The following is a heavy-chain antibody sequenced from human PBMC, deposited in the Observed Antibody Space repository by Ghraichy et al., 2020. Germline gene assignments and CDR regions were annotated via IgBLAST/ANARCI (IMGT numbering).Heavy chain of an antibody. Sequence: ASVKVSCKASGYTFISYALHWVRQAPGQRLEWMGWIIAGNGNTHYAQKFQGRVTITRGTSASTAYMELSSLRSEDTAVYYCARLSRVHSSGWYYFDYWGQGTMVTVSS. V-gene: IGHV1-3*01. D-gene: IGHD6-19*01. CDR3: ARLSRVHSSGWYYFDY. CDR2: IIAGNGNT. J-gene: IGHJ4*02. CDR1: GYTFISYA.